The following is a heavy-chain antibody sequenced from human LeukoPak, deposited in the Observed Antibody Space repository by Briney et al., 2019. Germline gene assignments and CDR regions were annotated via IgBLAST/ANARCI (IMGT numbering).Heavy chain of an antibody. CDR3: AKETLHRTANLGY. V-gene: IGHV3-7*01. Sequence: GGSLRLSCAASGFTFSSYWMSWVRQAPGKGLEWVANIKQGGSEKYYVDSVKGRFTISRDNAKNSLYLQMNSLRAKDTAVYYCAKETLHRTANLGYWGQGTLVTVSS. J-gene: IGHJ4*02. D-gene: IGHD3-16*01. CDR1: GFTFSSYW. CDR2: IKQGGSEK.